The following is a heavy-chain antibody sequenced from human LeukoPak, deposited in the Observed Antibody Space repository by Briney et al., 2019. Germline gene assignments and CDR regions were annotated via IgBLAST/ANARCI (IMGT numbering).Heavy chain of an antibody. Sequence: PSETLSLTCAVYGGSFSGYYWSWIRQPPGKGLEWIGEINHSGSTNYNPSLKSRVTMSVDTSKNQFSLKLSSVTAADTAVYYCARVMSYYDSSGYYLDYWGQGTLVTVSS. J-gene: IGHJ4*02. CDR2: INHSGST. CDR3: ARVMSYYDSSGYYLDY. CDR1: GGSFSGYY. V-gene: IGHV4-34*01. D-gene: IGHD3-22*01.